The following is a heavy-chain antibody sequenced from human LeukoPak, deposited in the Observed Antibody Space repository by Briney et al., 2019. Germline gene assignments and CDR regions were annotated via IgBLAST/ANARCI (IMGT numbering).Heavy chain of an antibody. Sequence: SETLSLTCTVSGGSISSYYWSWIRQPPGKGLEWIGDIYYSGSTNYNPSLKSRVTISVDTSKNQFSLKLSSVTAADTAVYYCARAPYYDFWSGSNWFDPWGQGTLVTVSS. CDR2: IYYSGST. CDR3: ARAPYYDFWSGSNWFDP. J-gene: IGHJ5*02. D-gene: IGHD3-3*01. V-gene: IGHV4-59*01. CDR1: GGSISSYY.